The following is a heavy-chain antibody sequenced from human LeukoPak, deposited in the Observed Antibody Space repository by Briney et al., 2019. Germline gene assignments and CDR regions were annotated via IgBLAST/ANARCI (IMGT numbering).Heavy chain of an antibody. V-gene: IGHV3-23*01. Sequence: PGGSLRLSCAASGFTFSSYAMSWVRQAPGKGLEWVSAISGSGGSTYYADSVKGRSTISRDNSKNTLYLQMNSLRAEDTAVYYCAKVHPLVGGWGPFDYWGQGTLVTVSS. CDR2: ISGSGGST. D-gene: IGHD6-19*01. J-gene: IGHJ4*02. CDR3: AKVHPLVGGWGPFDY. CDR1: GFTFSSYA.